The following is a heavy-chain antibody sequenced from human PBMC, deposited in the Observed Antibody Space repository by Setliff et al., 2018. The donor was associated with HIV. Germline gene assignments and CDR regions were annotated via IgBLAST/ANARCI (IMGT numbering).Heavy chain of an antibody. CDR1: GGSVSSGPYY. CDR3: ERDGGYSGWYFVLGYFNS. V-gene: IGHV4-39*02. CDR2: VSHSGDT. Sequence: PSETLSLTCTVSGGSVSSGPYYWGWVRLSPGKGLEWIGSVSHSGDTYYSPALKNRVSMSIDTSKSQFSLKLDSVIVADTAPYYCERDGGYSGWYFVLGYFNSWGQGALVTVSS. D-gene: IGHD6-19*01. J-gene: IGHJ4*02.